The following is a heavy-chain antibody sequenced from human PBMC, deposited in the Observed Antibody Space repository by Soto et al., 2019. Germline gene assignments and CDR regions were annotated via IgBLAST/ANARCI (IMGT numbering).Heavy chain of an antibody. V-gene: IGHV5-10-1*01. CDR3: ARRINSTNRNFDF. J-gene: IGHJ4*02. CDR2: IDPGDSES. CDR1: GYVFKSYY. D-gene: IGHD2-8*01. Sequence: PGESLKISCQTPGYVFKSYYINWVRQVPGKGLQWVGRIDPGDSESNYSPSFQGRVTISVDTSISTAYLQWTNLQASDTAMYYCARRINSTNRNFDFWGQGSLVSDSS.